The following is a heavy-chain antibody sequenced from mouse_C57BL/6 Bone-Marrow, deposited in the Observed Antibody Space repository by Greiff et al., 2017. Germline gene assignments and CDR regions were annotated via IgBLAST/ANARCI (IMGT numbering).Heavy chain of an antibody. CDR2: ISGGGGNT. Sequence: EVQGVESGGGLVKPGGSLKLSCAASGFTFSSYTMSWVRQTPEKRLEWVATISGGGGNTYYPDSVKGRFTISRDNAKNTLYLQMSSLRSEDTALYYCASLAWFGYWGQGTLVTVSA. CDR1: GFTFSSYT. J-gene: IGHJ3*01. CDR3: ASLAWFGY. V-gene: IGHV5-9*01.